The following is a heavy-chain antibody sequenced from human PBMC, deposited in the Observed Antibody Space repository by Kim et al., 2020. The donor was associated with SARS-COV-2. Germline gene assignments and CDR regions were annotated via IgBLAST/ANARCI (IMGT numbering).Heavy chain of an antibody. Sequence: GGSLRLSCATSGFIFHDNYIDWVRQAPASVLEWVGRSRSNRRWHTTAYAESVTDRFTIIRDDSKTSVYLEMNSLKIEDTAVYYCQVSAIFQMDVWGQAT. J-gene: IGHJ6*02. CDR1: GFIFHDNY. CDR2: SRSNRRWHTT. V-gene: IGHV3-72*01. CDR3: QVSAIFQMDV. D-gene: IGHD2-8*01.